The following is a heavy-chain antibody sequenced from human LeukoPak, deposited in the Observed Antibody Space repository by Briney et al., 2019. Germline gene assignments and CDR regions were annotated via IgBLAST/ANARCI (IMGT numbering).Heavy chain of an antibody. CDR3: AKKISITVAGSLDY. D-gene: IGHD6-19*01. V-gene: IGHV3-30*18. J-gene: IGHJ4*02. Sequence: PGGSLRLSCAASGFTFSSYGMHWVRQAPGKGLEWVAVISYDGSTKYYADSVKGRFTISRDNSKNTLYLQMNSLRAEDTAVYYCAKKISITVAGSLDYWGQGTLVTVSS. CDR1: GFTFSSYG. CDR2: ISYDGSTK.